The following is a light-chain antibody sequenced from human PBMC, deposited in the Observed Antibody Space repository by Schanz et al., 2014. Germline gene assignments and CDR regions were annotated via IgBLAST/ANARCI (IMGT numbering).Light chain of an antibody. CDR3: QQLHTYPPT. Sequence: AIQLTQSPSSLSASVGDRVTITCRASQGISSALAWYQQKPGNTPKLLIYDASSLDTGVPSRFSGSGSGTDFTLTISSLQPEDFATYYCQQLHTYPPTFGGGTKVE. J-gene: IGKJ4*01. CDR2: DAS. CDR1: QGISSA. V-gene: IGKV1-13*02.